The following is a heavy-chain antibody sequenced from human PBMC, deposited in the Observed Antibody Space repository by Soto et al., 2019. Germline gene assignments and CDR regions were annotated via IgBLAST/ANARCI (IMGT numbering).Heavy chain of an antibody. CDR2: IKQDGSEK. V-gene: IGHV3-7*01. CDR1: GFTFSSYW. D-gene: IGHD5-12*01. J-gene: IGHJ4*02. CDR3: ARDGSGYDPLFDY. Sequence: GGSLRLSCAASGFTFSSYWMSWVRQAPGKGLEWVANIKQDGSEKYYVDSVKGRFTISRDNAKNSLYLQMNSLRAEDTAVYYRARDGSGYDPLFDYWGQGTLVTVSS.